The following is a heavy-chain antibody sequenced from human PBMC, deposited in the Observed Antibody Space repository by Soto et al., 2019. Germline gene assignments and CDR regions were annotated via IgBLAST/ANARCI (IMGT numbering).Heavy chain of an antibody. CDR2: IWYDGSHK. CDR1: GFTFSSHG. Sequence: QVQLVESGGGVVQPGRSLRLSCAASGFTFSSHGMHWVRQAPDKGLEWVAVIWYDGSHKYYAGSMKGRFTISRDNSKNTLYLQMNSLRAEDTAVYYCARAQFYDSSGHYSFDYWGQGTLVTVSS. V-gene: IGHV3-33*01. CDR3: ARAQFYDSSGHYSFDY. D-gene: IGHD3-22*01. J-gene: IGHJ4*02.